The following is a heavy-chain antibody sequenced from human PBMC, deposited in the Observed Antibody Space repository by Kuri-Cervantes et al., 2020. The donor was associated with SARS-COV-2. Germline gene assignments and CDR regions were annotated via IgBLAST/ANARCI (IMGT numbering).Heavy chain of an antibody. J-gene: IGHJ6*02. CDR1: GFTFSSYW. D-gene: IGHD4-17*01. Sequence: ETLSLTCAASGFTFSSYWMHWVRQAPGKGLVWVSRINSDGSSTSYADSVKGRFTISRDNAKNTLYLQMNNLRAEDTAVYYCARAPDYGDYYYYGMDVWGQGTTVTVSS. CDR3: ARAPDYGDYYYYGMDV. V-gene: IGHV3-74*01. CDR2: INSDGSST.